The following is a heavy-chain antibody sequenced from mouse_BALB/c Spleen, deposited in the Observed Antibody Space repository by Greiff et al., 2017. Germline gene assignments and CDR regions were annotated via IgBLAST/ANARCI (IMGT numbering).Heavy chain of an antibody. J-gene: IGHJ4*01. CDR2: IRSKSNNYAT. CDR1: GFTFNTNA. V-gene: IGHV10S3*01. CDR3: VREEGNYGAMDY. D-gene: IGHD2-1*01. Sequence: GGGLVQPKGSLKLSCAASGFTFNTNAMNWVRQAPGKGLEWVARIRSKSNNYATYYADSVKDRFTISRDDSQSMLYLQMNNLKTEDTAMYYCVREEGNYGAMDYWGQGTSVTVSS.